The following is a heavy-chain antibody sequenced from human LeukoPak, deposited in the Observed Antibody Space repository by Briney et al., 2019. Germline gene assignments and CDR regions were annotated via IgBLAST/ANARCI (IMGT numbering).Heavy chain of an antibody. V-gene: IGHV3-11*01. Sequence: PGGSLRLSCAASGFTFSDYYMSWIRQAPGKGLEWVSYISSSGSTIYYADSVKGRFTISRDNAKNSLYLQMNSLRAEDTAVYYCASPQPSTKYSSSWYGDDAFDIWGQGTMVTVSS. CDR3: ASPQPSTKYSSSWYGDDAFDI. J-gene: IGHJ3*02. D-gene: IGHD6-13*01. CDR2: ISSSGSTI. CDR1: GFTFSDYY.